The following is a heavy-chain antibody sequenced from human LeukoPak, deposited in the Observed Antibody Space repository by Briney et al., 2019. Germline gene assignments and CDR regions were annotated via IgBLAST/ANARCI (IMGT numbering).Heavy chain of an antibody. CDR2: ISGSSSHT. J-gene: IGHJ4*02. V-gene: IGHV3-23*01. CDR3: TKEYDKNIRSPQWGFDS. Sequence: GGSLRLSCRASGFTFSTYAMSWVRQAPGKGLEWVSGISGSSSHTEDADSVKGRFIISRDNSKNTLFLQMNSLRAEDTALYYCTKEYDKNIRSPQWGFDSWGQGTLVTVSS. D-gene: IGHD6-19*01. CDR1: GFTFSTYA.